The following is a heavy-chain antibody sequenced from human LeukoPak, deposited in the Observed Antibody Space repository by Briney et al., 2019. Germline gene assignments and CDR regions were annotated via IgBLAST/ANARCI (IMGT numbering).Heavy chain of an antibody. D-gene: IGHD4-11*01. CDR2: SYYSGST. CDR3: ASVTSTVLFDY. J-gene: IGHJ4*02. CDR1: GGSITHYY. V-gene: IGHV4-59*12. Sequence: SETLSLTCTVSGGSITHYYWTWIRQPPGKTLEWIGYSYYSGSTKYNPSLKSRVTISVDTSNNQFSLKLSSVTAADTAVYYCASVTSTVLFDYWGQGTLVTVSS.